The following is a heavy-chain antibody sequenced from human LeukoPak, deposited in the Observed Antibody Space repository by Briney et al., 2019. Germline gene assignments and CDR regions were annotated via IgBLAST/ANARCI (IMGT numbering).Heavy chain of an antibody. CDR2: IDHSGST. J-gene: IGHJ6*03. D-gene: IGHD3-10*01. Sequence: SETLSLTCTVSGGSFSRYFWTWIRQTPGKGLEWIGYIDHSGSTNYSPSLQSRVTISIDTSKNQFSLKLSSVTAADTAVYYCHGDYYYMDVWGKGTTVTVSS. V-gene: IGHV4-59*12. CDR1: GGSFSRYF. CDR3: HGDYYYMDV.